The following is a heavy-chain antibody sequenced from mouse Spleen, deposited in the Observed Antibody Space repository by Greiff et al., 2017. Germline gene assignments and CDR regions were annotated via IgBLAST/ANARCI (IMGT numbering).Heavy chain of an antibody. Sequence: VQLVESGGGLVKPGGSLKLSCAASGFTFSDYGMHWVRQSPGKGLEWLGVIWSGGSTDYNAAFISRLSISKDNSKSQVFFKMNSLQANDTAIYYCARSDYDGYPFDYWGQGTTLTVSS. CDR2: IWSGGST. CDR1: GFTFSDYG. D-gene: IGHD2-3*01. J-gene: IGHJ2*01. CDR3: ARSDYDGYPFDY. V-gene: IGHV2-2*02.